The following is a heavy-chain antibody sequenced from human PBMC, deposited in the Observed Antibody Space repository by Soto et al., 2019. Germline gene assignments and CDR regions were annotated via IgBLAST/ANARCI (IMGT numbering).Heavy chain of an antibody. V-gene: IGHV1-2*04. Sequence: ASVKVSCKASGYTFTGYYMHWVRQAPGQGLEWMGWINPNSGGTNYAQKFQGWVTMTRDTSISTAYMELSRLSSDDTALYYCARDRAGYCSGGSCYSFIYWGQGTLVTVSS. D-gene: IGHD2-15*01. CDR3: ARDRAGYCSGGSCYSFIY. J-gene: IGHJ4*02. CDR1: GYTFTGYY. CDR2: INPNSGGT.